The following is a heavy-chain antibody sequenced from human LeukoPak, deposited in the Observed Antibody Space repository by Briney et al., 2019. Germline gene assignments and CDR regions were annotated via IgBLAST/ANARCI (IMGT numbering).Heavy chain of an antibody. CDR2: IYYSGST. D-gene: IGHD1-14*01. CDR3: ARGVTFVMRPEHTDV. Sequence: SETLSLTCTVSGGSISSGGYYWSWIRQHPGKGLEWIGYIYYSGSTYYNPSLKSRVTISVDTSKNQFSLKLSSVTAADTAVYYCARGVTFVMRPEHTDVWGKGTTVTVSS. V-gene: IGHV4-31*03. J-gene: IGHJ6*03. CDR1: GGSISSGGYY.